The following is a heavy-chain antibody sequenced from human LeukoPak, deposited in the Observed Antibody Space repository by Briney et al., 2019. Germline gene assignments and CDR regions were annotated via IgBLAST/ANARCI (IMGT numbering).Heavy chain of an antibody. CDR3: ARDFYDILTGYNLVNWFDP. V-gene: IGHV3-7*01. J-gene: IGHJ5*02. Sequence: GGSLGLSCAASGFTFSSYWMSWVRQAPGKGLEGVANIKQDGSEKYYVDSVKGRFTISRDNAKNSLYLQMNSLRPEDTAVYYCARDFYDILTGYNLVNWFDPWGQGTLVTVSS. CDR2: IKQDGSEK. CDR1: GFTFSSYW. D-gene: IGHD3-9*01.